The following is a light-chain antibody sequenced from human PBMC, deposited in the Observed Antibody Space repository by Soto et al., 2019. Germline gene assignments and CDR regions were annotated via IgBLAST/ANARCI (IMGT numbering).Light chain of an antibody. V-gene: IGKV3-20*01. Sequence: IGLTQSPGTLSLSPGERATLSCRASQSVSSSCLAWSQQKPGQAPRLLIYGASSRATGIPDRFSGSAAGTDFTLTISRRAPEDFAVYYCQQYGSSPLTFGGGTKVEIK. CDR3: QQYGSSPLT. CDR1: QSVSSSC. J-gene: IGKJ4*01. CDR2: GAS.